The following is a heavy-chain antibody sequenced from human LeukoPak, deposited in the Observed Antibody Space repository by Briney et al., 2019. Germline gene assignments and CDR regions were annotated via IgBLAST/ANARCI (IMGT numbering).Heavy chain of an antibody. CDR3: ARMILLLGDVLTVPPRGFDY. V-gene: IGHV1-18*01. D-gene: IGHD3-9*01. Sequence: ASVTVSFTASGYTFTTYGISWVRQAPGQGLEWLGRISVYNGNTNYAQKLQGRVTMTTDTSTSTAYMELRSLRSDDTAVYYCARMILLLGDVLTVPPRGFDYWGQGTLATVSS. CDR1: GYTFTTYG. J-gene: IGHJ4*02. CDR2: ISVYNGNT.